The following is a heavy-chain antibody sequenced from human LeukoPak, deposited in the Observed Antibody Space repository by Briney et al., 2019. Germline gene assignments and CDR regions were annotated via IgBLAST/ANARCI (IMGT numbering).Heavy chain of an antibody. Sequence: GGSLRLSCAASGFTFDDHGMSWVRQAPGKGLEWVSGINWNGGSTGYADSVKGRFTISRDNAKNSLYLQMNSLRAEDTALYHCARHYYDSSGERRYFDYWGQGTLVTVSS. CDR1: GFTFDDHG. V-gene: IGHV3-20*01. CDR3: ARHYYDSSGERRYFDY. D-gene: IGHD3-22*01. CDR2: INWNGGST. J-gene: IGHJ4*02.